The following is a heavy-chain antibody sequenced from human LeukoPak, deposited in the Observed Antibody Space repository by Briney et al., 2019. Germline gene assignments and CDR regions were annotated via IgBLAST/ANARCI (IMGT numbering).Heavy chain of an antibody. J-gene: IGHJ4*02. D-gene: IGHD6-19*01. CDR3: AKVRYSRYSSGWYFDY. CDR1: GFTFSNAW. CDR2: IRYDGSNK. V-gene: IGHV3-30*02. Sequence: GGSLRLSCAASGFTFSNAWMSWVRQAPGKGLEWVAFIRYDGSNKYYADSVKGRFTISRDNSKNTLYLQMNSLRAEDTAVYYCAKVRYSRYSSGWYFDYWGQGTLVTVSS.